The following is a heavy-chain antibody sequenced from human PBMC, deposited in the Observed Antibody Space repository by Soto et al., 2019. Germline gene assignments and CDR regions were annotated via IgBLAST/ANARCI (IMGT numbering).Heavy chain of an antibody. J-gene: IGHJ6*02. CDR3: ARVTMVRGYYYYYGMDV. CDR1: GYTFTSYG. Sequence: APGKGSCKASGYTFTSYGFSWGRQAPGQGLEWMGWISAYNGNTNYAQKLQGRVTMTTDTSTSTAYMELRSLRSDDTAVYYCARVTMVRGYYYYYGMDVWGQGTTVTVS. D-gene: IGHD3-10*01. V-gene: IGHV1-18*01. CDR2: ISAYNGNT.